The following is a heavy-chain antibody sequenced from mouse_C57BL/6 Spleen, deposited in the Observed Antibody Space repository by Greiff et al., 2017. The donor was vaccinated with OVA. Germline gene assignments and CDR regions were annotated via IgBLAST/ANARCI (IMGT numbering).Heavy chain of an antibody. Sequence: QVQLQQPGAELVKPGASVKVSCKASGYTFTSYWMHWVKQRPGQGLEWIGRIHPSDSDTNYNQKFKGKATLTVDKSSSTAYMQLSSLTSKDSAVYYCAIGGPDSSGPLFDYWGQGTTLTVSS. CDR1: GYTFTSYW. J-gene: IGHJ2*01. V-gene: IGHV1-74*01. CDR2: IHPSDSDT. D-gene: IGHD3-2*02. CDR3: AIGGPDSSGPLFDY.